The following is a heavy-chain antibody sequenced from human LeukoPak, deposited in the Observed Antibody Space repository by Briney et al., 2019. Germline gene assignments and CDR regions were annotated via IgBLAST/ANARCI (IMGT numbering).Heavy chain of an antibody. Sequence: GGSLRLSCAASGFTFSSYWMSWVRQAPGKGLEWVANIKQDGSEKYYVDSVKGRFTISRDNAKNSLYLQMSSLRAKDTAVYYCAKDDGAFDIWGQGTMVTVSS. J-gene: IGHJ3*02. CDR2: IKQDGSEK. CDR1: GFTFSSYW. V-gene: IGHV3-7*03. CDR3: AKDDGAFDI.